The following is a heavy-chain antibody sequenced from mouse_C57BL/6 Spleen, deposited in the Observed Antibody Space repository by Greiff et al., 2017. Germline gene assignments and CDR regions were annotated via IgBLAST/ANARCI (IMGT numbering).Heavy chain of an antibody. CDR2: IYPGDGDT. CDR1: GYAFSSYW. V-gene: IGHV1-80*01. D-gene: IGHD2-13*01. J-gene: IGHJ3*01. CDR3: ERPICYDDYGFAY. Sequence: QVQLKQSGAELVKPGASVKISCTASGYAFSSYWMNWVKQRPGKGLEWIGQIYPGDGDTNYNGKFKGKATLTADKSSSTAYMQVSSLTSEDSAVYVCERPICYDDYGFAYWGQGTLVTVSA.